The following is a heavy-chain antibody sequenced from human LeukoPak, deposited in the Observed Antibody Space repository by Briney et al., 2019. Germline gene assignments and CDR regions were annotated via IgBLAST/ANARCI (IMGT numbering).Heavy chain of an antibody. CDR2: INSDGSST. CDR1: GFTFSSYW. J-gene: IGHJ6*03. V-gene: IGHV3-74*01. CDR3: ASSHYYIDV. Sequence: GGSLRLSCAASGFTFSSYWMHWVRQAPGKGLVWVSRINSDGSSTSYADSMKGRFTISRDNAKNSLSLQMNSLRAEDTAVYYCASSHYYIDVWGNGTTVAVSS.